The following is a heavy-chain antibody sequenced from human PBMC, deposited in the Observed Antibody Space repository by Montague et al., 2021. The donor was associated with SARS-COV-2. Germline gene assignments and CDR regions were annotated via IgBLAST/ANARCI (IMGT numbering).Heavy chain of an antibody. CDR3: ASRPGEPYYYDY. D-gene: IGHD1-14*01. V-gene: IGHV3-23*01. CDR2: ISGSGSST. Sequence: SLRLSCAVSGFTFSSYGMTWVRQAPGKGLEWVSSISGSGSSTYYXXSLKGRFTISRDKSRNTLYLQMNSLRVEDTAVYYCASRPGEPYYYDYWGQGALVTVSS. J-gene: IGHJ4*02. CDR1: GFTFSSYG.